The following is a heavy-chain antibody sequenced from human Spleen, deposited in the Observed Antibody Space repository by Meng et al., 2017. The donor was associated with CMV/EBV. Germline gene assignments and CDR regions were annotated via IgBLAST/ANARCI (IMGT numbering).Heavy chain of an antibody. D-gene: IGHD3-10*01. V-gene: IGHV3-48*04. CDR2: IVGSGTTI. J-gene: IGHJ3*02. CDR3: AGEVTRGAFDI. Sequence: GGSLRLSCAASGFTFSSYWMDWVRQAPGKGLEWVSYIVGSGTTIYYADSVKGRFTISRDNAKNSLSLQMNSLRAEDTAVYYCAGEVTRGAFDIWGQGTMVTVSS. CDR1: GFTFSSYW.